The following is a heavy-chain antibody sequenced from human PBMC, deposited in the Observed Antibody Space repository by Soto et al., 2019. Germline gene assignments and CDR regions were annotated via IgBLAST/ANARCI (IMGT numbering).Heavy chain of an antibody. Sequence: GGSLRLSCAASGFTFSSYAMSWVRQAPGKGLEWVSAISGSGGSTYYADYVKGRFTISRDNSKNTLYLQMNSLRAEDTAVYYFAKVDSSSSGYYYYYGMDVLGQGTTVTVSS. J-gene: IGHJ6*02. CDR3: AKVDSSSSGYYYYYGMDV. CDR1: GFTFSSYA. D-gene: IGHD6-6*01. CDR2: ISGSGGST. V-gene: IGHV3-23*01.